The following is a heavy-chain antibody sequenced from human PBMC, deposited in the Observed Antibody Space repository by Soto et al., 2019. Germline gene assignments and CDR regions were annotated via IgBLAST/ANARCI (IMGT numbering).Heavy chain of an antibody. V-gene: IGHV3-15*07. D-gene: IGHD5-18*01. CDR3: TTDSLEARGYTYGGSNAYFYYGMDV. J-gene: IGHJ6*02. CDR2: IKSKTDGGTT. CDR1: GLTFSYAW. Sequence: EVQLVESGGGLVKPGGSLRLSCAASGLTFSYAWMNWVRQAPGKGLEWVGRIKSKTDGGTTDYAAPVKGRITISRDDSKNTLYLQMNSLKTEDTAVYYCTTDSLEARGYTYGGSNAYFYYGMDVWGQGTTVTVSS.